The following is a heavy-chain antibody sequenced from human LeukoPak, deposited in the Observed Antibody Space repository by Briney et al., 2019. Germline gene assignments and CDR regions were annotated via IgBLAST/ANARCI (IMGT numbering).Heavy chain of an antibody. CDR3: ARIHNLGILAHFDY. V-gene: IGHV3-48*03. D-gene: IGHD1-1*01. CDR1: GFTFSSYE. Sequence: AGGSLRLSCAASGFTFSSYEMNWVRQAPGKGLEWVSYINSGGSTSYYADSVKGRFTISRDNAKNSLYLQMNSLRAEDTAVYYCARIHNLGILAHFDYWGQGTLVTVSS. CDR2: INSGGSTS. J-gene: IGHJ4*02.